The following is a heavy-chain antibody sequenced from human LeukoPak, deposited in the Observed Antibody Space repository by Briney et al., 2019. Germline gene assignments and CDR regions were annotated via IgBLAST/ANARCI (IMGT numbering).Heavy chain of an antibody. J-gene: IGHJ4*02. CDR2: IYYSGST. D-gene: IGHD5-24*01. CDR3: ARHSRWLQSFYFDY. Sequence: WETLSLTRTVSGGSISNSSYYWGWIRQPPGKGLEWIGSIYYSGSTYYNPSLKSRVTISVDTSKNQFSLKLSSVTAADTAVYYCARHSRWLQSFYFDYWGQGTLVTVSS. V-gene: IGHV4-39*01. CDR1: GGSISNSSYY.